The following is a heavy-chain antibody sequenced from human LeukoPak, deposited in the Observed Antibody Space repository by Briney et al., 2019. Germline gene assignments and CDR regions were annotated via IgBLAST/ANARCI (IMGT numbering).Heavy chain of an antibody. CDR1: GDSISSGGYY. CDR3: ARNGYNYGSDY. J-gene: IGHJ4*02. CDR2: IYHSGST. V-gene: IGHV4-31*03. Sequence: SETLSLTCTVSGDSISSGGYYWSWIRQHPGKGLEWIGYIYHSGSTYYNPSLKSRVTISVDTSKNQFSLKLSSVTAADTAVYYCARNGYNYGSDYLGQGTLVIVSS. D-gene: IGHD5-18*01.